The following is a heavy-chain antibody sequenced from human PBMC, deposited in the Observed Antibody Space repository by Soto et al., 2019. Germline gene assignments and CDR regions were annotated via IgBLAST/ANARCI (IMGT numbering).Heavy chain of an antibody. CDR2: INQNGSEK. D-gene: IGHD3-10*01. V-gene: IGHV3-7*05. CDR3: AREVPNITMARGVEYYYSGIDV. Sequence: EVQLVESGGGLVQPGGSLRLSCAASGFTFSSYWMSWVRQAPGIGLEWVANINQNGSEKYYVDSVKGRFTISRDNAKNSLYLQMTSLRAEDTAVYYCAREVPNITMARGVEYYYSGIDVWCQGTTVTVSS. CDR1: GFTFSSYW. J-gene: IGHJ6*02.